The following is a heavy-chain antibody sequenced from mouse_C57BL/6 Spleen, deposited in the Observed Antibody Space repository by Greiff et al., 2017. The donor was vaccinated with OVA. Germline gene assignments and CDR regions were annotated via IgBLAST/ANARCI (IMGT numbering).Heavy chain of an antibody. V-gene: IGHV1-82*01. CDR3: AREGGDDYDYFDY. D-gene: IGHD2-4*01. Sequence: VQLQQSGPELVKPGASVKISCKASGYAFSSSWMNWVKQRPGKGLEWIGRIYPGDGDTNYNGKFKGKATLTADKSSSTAYMHLSSLTSEDSAVYFCAREGGDDYDYFDYWGQGTTLTVSS. J-gene: IGHJ2*01. CDR2: IYPGDGDT. CDR1: GYAFSSSW.